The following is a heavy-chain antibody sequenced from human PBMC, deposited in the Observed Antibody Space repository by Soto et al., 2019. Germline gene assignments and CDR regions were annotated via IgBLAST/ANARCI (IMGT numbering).Heavy chain of an antibody. J-gene: IGHJ4*02. CDR1: GGSISSYY. CDR3: ASMGYHYGSGSYPLDY. Sequence: TSETLPLTCTVSGGSISSYYWTWIRQPPGKGLEWIGFMYNSGSTHYNPSLKSRVTISLDTSKNQFSLNLRSVTAADTAVYYCASMGYHYGSGSYPLDYWGQGTLVTSPQ. CDR2: MYNSGST. V-gene: IGHV4-59*08. D-gene: IGHD3-10*01.